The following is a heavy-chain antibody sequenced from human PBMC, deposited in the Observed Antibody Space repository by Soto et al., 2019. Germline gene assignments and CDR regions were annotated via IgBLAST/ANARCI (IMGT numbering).Heavy chain of an antibody. J-gene: IGHJ4*02. V-gene: IGHV3-23*01. CDR3: AKDRYISSIEPPEIDY. CDR1: GFTFSSYA. Sequence: GGSLRLSCAASGFTFSSYAMSWVRQAPGKGLEWVSAISGSGGSTYYADSVKGRFTISRDNSKNTLYLQMSSLRADDTAVYYCAKDRYISSIEPPEIDYWGQGTPVTVSS. D-gene: IGHD6-13*01. CDR2: ISGSGGST.